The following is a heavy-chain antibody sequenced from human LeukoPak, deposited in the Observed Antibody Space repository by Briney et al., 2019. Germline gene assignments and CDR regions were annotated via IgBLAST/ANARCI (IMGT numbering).Heavy chain of an antibody. V-gene: IGHV3-48*04. Sequence: GRTLRLSCAASRFTLSRDNTGSVRQTPGEGVECISCISSNSITMYYADSVKGRCTRSRNNAKNSMYLQMSSLRAEDTAVYYCARGGGFCSGGFCYRLFDPWGQGTLVTVSS. CDR3: ARGGGFCSGGFCYRLFDP. D-gene: IGHD2-15*01. CDR1: RFTLSRDN. J-gene: IGHJ5*02. CDR2: ISSNSITM.